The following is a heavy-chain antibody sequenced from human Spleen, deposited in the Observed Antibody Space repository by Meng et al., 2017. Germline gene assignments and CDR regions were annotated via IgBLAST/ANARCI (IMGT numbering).Heavy chain of an antibody. J-gene: IGHJ4*02. Sequence: QLVRCGAGEKGPGAAMRVSCKASGYNFIGYWVYWVRQAPGQGLEWIGWISPHDGGTNYAHEFLGRVTVTRDMSTTTVYMDMSRLTYDDTAIYYCAVLEGGWGQGTLVTVSS. V-gene: IGHV1-2*07. CDR1: GYNFIGYW. D-gene: IGHD3-3*01. CDR3: AVLEGG. CDR2: ISPHDGGT.